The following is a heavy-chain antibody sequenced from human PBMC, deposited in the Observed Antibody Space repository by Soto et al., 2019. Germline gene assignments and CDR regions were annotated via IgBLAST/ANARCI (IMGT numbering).Heavy chain of an antibody. CDR3: ATGSLGSCTGGNCPPDS. CDR1: GFTFSRQA. D-gene: IGHD2-15*01. V-gene: IGHV3-33*01. J-gene: IGHJ4*02. Sequence: GGSLRLSCAASGFTFSRQAMHWVRQAPGRGLEWVAVIWYHGIDKYYADSVKGRFTISRDNSKNTVYLQMNSLRGEDTAVYYCATGSLGSCTGGNCPPDSCGQATLVTVSS. CDR2: IWYHGIDK.